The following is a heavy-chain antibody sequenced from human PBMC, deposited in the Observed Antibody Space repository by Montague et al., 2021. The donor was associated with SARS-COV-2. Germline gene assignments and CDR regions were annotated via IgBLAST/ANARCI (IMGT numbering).Heavy chain of an antibody. D-gene: IGHD3-9*01. CDR2: ISYDGSNK. V-gene: IGHV3-30-3*01. Sequence: SLSLSCPASGFTFSSYAMHWVRQAPGKGLEWVAVISYDGSNKYYADSVKGRFTISRDNSKNTLYLQMNSLRTEDTAVYYCAREQEPHQPAYYDILTGYIGGFYYYGMDVWGQGTTVTVSS. CDR1: GFTFSSYA. CDR3: AREQEPHQPAYYDILTGYIGGFYYYGMDV. J-gene: IGHJ6*02.